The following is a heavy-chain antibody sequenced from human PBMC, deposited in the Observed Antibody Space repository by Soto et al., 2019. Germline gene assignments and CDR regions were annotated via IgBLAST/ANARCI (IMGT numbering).Heavy chain of an antibody. CDR2: IRSKANGYAT. J-gene: IGHJ4*02. CDR1: GFTFSGSA. Sequence: GGSLRLCCAGSGFTFSGSAIHWVRQASGKGLEWVGRIRSKANGYATFYAASVKGRFTVSRDDSKNTAFLQMNSLKIEDTAVYYCTRHVPPSTSGWYGHWGQGTLVTVSS. CDR3: TRHVPPSTSGWYGH. D-gene: IGHD6-19*01. V-gene: IGHV3-73*01.